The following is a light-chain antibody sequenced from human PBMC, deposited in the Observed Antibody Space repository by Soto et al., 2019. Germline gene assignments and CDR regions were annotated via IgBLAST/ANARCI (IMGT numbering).Light chain of an antibody. V-gene: IGKV3-11*01. J-gene: IGKJ4*01. Sequence: EIVLTQSPATLSLSPGERATLSCRASQSVSNDLVWYQQKPGQAPRVLIYSASNRATGIPARFSGSGSGTDFTLTISSLEPEDFAFYYCHQRTSWPPTFGGGTKVEMK. CDR1: QSVSND. CDR3: HQRTSWPPT. CDR2: SAS.